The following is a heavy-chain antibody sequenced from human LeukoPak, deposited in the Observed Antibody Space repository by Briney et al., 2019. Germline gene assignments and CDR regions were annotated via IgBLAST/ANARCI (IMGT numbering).Heavy chain of an antibody. D-gene: IGHD2-21*02. Sequence: PGGSLRLSCAASGFTFSSYSMNWVRQAPGKGLEWVSSISSSSSYIYYADSVKGRFTISRDNAKNSLYLQMNSLRAEDTAVYYCARDGLFEGVVTYFDYWGQGTLVTVSS. V-gene: IGHV3-21*01. CDR3: ARDGLFEGVVTYFDY. J-gene: IGHJ4*02. CDR1: GFTFSSYS. CDR2: ISSSSSYI.